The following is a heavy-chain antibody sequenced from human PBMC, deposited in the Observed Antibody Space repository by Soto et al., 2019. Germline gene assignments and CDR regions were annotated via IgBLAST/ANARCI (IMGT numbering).Heavy chain of an antibody. V-gene: IGHV2-5*02. CDR2: IYWDDDK. J-gene: IGHJ2*01. Sequence: QITLKESGPTLVKPTQTLTLTCTFSGFSLSTSGVGVGWIRQPPGKALEWLALIYWDDDKRYSPSLKSRLTITKDTSRNQVVLTMTNMHPVDTATYYCAHTGGGSSWYNWYFDLWGRGTLVTVSS. CDR3: AHTGGGSSWYNWYFDL. CDR1: GFSLSTSGVG. D-gene: IGHD6-13*01.